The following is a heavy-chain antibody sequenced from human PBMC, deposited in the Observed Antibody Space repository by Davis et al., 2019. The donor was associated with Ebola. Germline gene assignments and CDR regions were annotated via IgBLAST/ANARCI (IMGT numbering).Heavy chain of an antibody. J-gene: IGHJ4*02. V-gene: IGHV4-4*02. D-gene: IGHD5-18*01. CDR2: IYHSGST. CDR3: ARIRGLQLWLRIDY. Sequence: SETLSLTCAVSGGSISSSNWWSWVRQPPGKGLEWLGEIYHSGSTNYNPSLKSRVTISVDTSKNQFSLKLSSVTAADTAVYYCARIRGLQLWLRIDYWGQGTLVTVSS. CDR1: GGSISSSNW.